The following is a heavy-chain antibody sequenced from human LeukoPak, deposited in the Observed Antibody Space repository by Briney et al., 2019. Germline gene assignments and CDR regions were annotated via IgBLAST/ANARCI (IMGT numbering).Heavy chain of an antibody. J-gene: IGHJ6*03. CDR2: IIPIFGTA. CDR3: ARDRNYYDSSGYRPYYYYYYMDV. Sequence: ASVKVSCKASGGTFSSYAISWVRQAPGQGLEWMGGIIPIFGTANYAQKCQGRVTITTDESTSTAYMELSSLRSEDTAVYYCARDRNYYDSSGYRPYYYYYYMDVWGKGTTVTVSS. CDR1: GGTFSSYA. V-gene: IGHV1-69*05. D-gene: IGHD3-22*01.